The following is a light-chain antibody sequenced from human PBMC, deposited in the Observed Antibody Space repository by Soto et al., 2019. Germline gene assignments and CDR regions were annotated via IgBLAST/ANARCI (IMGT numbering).Light chain of an antibody. J-gene: IGLJ1*01. V-gene: IGLV3-21*04. CDR2: YDS. CDR3: QVWVRSSEHFYV. CDR1: NIGSKS. Sequence: SYELTQPPSVSVAPGTTARITCGGNNIGSKSVHWYKQKPGQAPVLVIYYDSDRPSGIPERYSGSSPGNTATLTISRVEAGDEADYYCQVWVRSSEHFYVFVPGTKLTVL.